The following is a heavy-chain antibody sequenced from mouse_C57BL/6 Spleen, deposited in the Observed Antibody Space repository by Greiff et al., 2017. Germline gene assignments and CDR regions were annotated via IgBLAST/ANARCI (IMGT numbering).Heavy chain of an antibody. CDR2: ILPGSGST. CDR3: ASEVITTVPPYGGFAY. J-gene: IGHJ3*01. CDR1: GYTFTGYW. Sequence: VQGVESGAELMKPGASVKLSCKATGYTFTGYWIEWVKQRPGHGLEWIGEILPGSGSTNYNEKFKGKATFTADTSSNTAYMQLSSLTTEDSAIYYCASEVITTVPPYGGFAYWGQGTLVTVSA. D-gene: IGHD1-1*01. V-gene: IGHV1-9*01.